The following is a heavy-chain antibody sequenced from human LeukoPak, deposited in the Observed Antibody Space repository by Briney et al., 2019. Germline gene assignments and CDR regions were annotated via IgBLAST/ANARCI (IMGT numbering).Heavy chain of an antibody. Sequence: ASVKVSCKASGYTFTGYYMHWVRQAPGQGLEWMGWINPNSGGTHYAQSLQARVTMTKDTSIASSYMELTGLKSDDTAVYYCARGRRILGGPENAGDFFDFWGQGSLVTVSS. J-gene: IGHJ4*01. V-gene: IGHV1-2*02. CDR1: GYTFTGYY. CDR3: ARGRRILGGPENAGDFFDF. D-gene: IGHD3-16*01. CDR2: INPNSGGT.